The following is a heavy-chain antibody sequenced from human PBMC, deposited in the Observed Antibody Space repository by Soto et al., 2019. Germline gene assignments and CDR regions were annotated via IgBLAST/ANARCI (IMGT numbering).Heavy chain of an antibody. CDR2: IYYTGST. CDR1: GGSVSSESHY. V-gene: IGHV4-61*01. CDR3: ARDQYDFRSVSYYYAMEV. Sequence: QVQLQESGPGLVKPSETLSLTCTVSGGSVSSESHYWSWIRQTPGKGLEWIGYIYYTGSTNYNPSLKGRVTRSVATSRAQGSLRLRSVPRADTAVNYGARDQYDFRSVSYYYAMEVWGQGTKVTVSS. D-gene: IGHD3-3*01. J-gene: IGHJ6*02.